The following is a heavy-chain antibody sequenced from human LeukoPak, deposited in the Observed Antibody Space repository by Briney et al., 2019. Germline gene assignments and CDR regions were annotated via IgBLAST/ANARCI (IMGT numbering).Heavy chain of an antibody. Sequence: GGSLRLSCAASGFSVSNYGVNWVRQAPGKGLEWVSCISNTYSAIYYAASVKGRFTVSRDNAKNSVYLQMNSLTVEDTAVYYCARDPTSDRFQYFDFWGQGALVTVYS. CDR2: ISNTYSAI. CDR1: GFSVSNYG. J-gene: IGHJ4*02. V-gene: IGHV3-21*06. CDR3: ARDPTSDRFQYFDF. D-gene: IGHD2-21*02.